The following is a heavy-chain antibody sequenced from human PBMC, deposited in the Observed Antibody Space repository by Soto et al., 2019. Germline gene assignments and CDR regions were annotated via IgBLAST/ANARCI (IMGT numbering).Heavy chain of an antibody. Sequence: WTWIRQTPEKVLEWIGEINDSGNINYNPSLKSRVTILVDTAKKQISLRLSSVTAADTAVYYCARGLILWFGELSRRGGYYYYMDVWGKGTTVTVSS. V-gene: IGHV4-34*01. CDR2: INDSGNI. J-gene: IGHJ6*03. CDR3: ARGLILWFGELSRRGGYYYYMDV. D-gene: IGHD3-10*01.